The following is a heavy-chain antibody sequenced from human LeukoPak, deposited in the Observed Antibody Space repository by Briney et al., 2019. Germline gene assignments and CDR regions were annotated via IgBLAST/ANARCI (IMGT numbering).Heavy chain of an antibody. CDR3: ARSRGAAIGYYFDY. V-gene: IGHV3-66*01. CDR1: GFTVSINY. D-gene: IGHD2-2*01. Sequence: GGSLRLSCAASGFTVSINYMSWVRQAPGKGLEWVSVIYSGGSTYYADSVKGRFTISRDNSKNTLYLQMNSLRAEDTAVYYCARSRGAAIGYYFDYWGQGTLVTVSS. J-gene: IGHJ4*02. CDR2: IYSGGST.